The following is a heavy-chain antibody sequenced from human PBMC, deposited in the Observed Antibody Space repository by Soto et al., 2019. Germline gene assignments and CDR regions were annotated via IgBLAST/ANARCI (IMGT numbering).Heavy chain of an antibody. J-gene: IGHJ6*02. D-gene: IGHD6-6*01. Sequence: QVQLVESGGGVVQPGRSLRLSCAASGFTFSSYGMHWVRQAPGKGLEWVAVIWYDGSNKYYADSVKGRFTISRDNSKNTLYLQMNSLRGEETAVYYCARGELYSSSPAGYYYYGMDVWGQGTTVTVSS. CDR3: ARGELYSSSPAGYYYYGMDV. CDR1: GFTFSSYG. V-gene: IGHV3-33*01. CDR2: IWYDGSNK.